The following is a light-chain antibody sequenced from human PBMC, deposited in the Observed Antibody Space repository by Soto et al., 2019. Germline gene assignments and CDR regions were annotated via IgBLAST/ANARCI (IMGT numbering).Light chain of an antibody. CDR2: DAS. J-gene: IGKJ3*01. CDR3: QQRSNWPPGGT. Sequence: EIVLTQSPATLSLSPGERATLSCRASQSVSIYLAWYQQKPGQAPRLLIYDASNRATGIPARFSGSGSGTDFTLTIISLEPEDFAVYYCQQRSNWPPGGTFGPGTKVDIK. CDR1: QSVSIY. V-gene: IGKV3-11*01.